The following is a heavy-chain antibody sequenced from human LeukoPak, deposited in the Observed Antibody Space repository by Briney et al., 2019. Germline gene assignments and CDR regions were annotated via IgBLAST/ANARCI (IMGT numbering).Heavy chain of an antibody. CDR3: ARARRRGYSYGYFLQQFDY. J-gene: IGHJ4*02. V-gene: IGHV4-34*01. CDR1: GGSFSGYY. CDR2: INHSGST. Sequence: SGTLSLTCAVYGGSFSGYYWSWIRQPPGKGLEWIGEINHSGSTNYNPSLKSRVTISVDTSKNQFSLKLSSVTAADTAVYYCARARRRGYSYGYFLQQFDYWGQGTLVTVSS. D-gene: IGHD5-18*01.